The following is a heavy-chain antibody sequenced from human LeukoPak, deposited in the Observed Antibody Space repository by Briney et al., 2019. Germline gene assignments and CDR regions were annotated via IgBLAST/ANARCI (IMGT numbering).Heavy chain of an antibody. D-gene: IGHD6-25*01. Sequence: GGSLRLSCAASGFTFTTYGMHWVRQAPGKGLEWVAVIWFDGNNKFYADSVKGRFTVSRDNSKNTLYLHMNSLRGEDTAVYYCAKAASVGPSHFDYWGQGTLVTVSS. J-gene: IGHJ4*02. V-gene: IGHV3-33*06. CDR2: IWFDGNNK. CDR3: AKAASVGPSHFDY. CDR1: GFTFTTYG.